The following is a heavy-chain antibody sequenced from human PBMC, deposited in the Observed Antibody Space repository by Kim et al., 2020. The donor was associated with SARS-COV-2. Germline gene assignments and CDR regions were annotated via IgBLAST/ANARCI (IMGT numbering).Heavy chain of an antibody. CDR3: ARAPLARQLWLGSY. J-gene: IGHJ4*02. Sequence: GGSLRLSCSASGFTFSSYTMHWVCQAPGKGLEWVAVISYDGSNKYYADSVKGRFTISRDNSKNTVYLQMNSLRAEDTAVYYCARAPLARQLWLGSYWGQGTLVTVSS. CDR1: GFTFSSYT. V-gene: IGHV3-30*04. CDR2: ISYDGSNK. D-gene: IGHD5-18*01.